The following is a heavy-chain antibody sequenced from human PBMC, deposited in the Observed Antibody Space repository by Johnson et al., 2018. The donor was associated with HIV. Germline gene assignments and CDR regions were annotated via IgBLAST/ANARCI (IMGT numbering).Heavy chain of an antibody. Sequence: EVQLVESGGGLVKPGGSLRLSCAASGFTFSYAWMNWVRQAPGKGLEWVGRIKSKTDGGTTDYAAPVKGRFSISRDNPKNTLYLQMDSLRIEDTAVYYCAVLTTGGLRVGNFDIWGQGTMVTVSS. J-gene: IGHJ3*02. V-gene: IGHV3-15*01. D-gene: IGHD4/OR15-4a*01. CDR2: IKSKTDGGTT. CDR1: GFTFSYAW. CDR3: AVLTTGGLRVGNFDI.